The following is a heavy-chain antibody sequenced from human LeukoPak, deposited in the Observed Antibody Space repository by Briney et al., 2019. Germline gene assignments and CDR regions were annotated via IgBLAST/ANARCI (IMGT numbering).Heavy chain of an antibody. CDR2: MNPNSGNT. V-gene: IGHV1-8*02. Sequence: ASVKVSCKASGYTFTSYDINWVRQATGQGLEWMGWMNPNSGNTGYAQEFQGRVTMTEDTSTDTAYMELSSLRSEDTAVYYCATGYGSGSYYNFNYWGQGTLVTVSS. CDR1: GYTFTSYD. J-gene: IGHJ4*02. CDR3: ATGYGSGSYYNFNY. D-gene: IGHD3-10*01.